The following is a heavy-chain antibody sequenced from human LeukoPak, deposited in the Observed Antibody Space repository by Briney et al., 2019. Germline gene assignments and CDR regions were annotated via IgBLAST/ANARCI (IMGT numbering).Heavy chain of an antibody. CDR3: ARRVGGVIVYFDY. V-gene: IGHV3-23*01. CDR1: GFTFSSYA. CDR2: ISGSGGST. J-gene: IGHJ4*02. Sequence: GGSLRLSCAASGFTFSSYAMSWVRQAPGKGLEWVSAISGSGGSTYYADSVKGRFTISRDNSKNTLYLQMNSLRAEDTAVYYCARRVGGVIVYFDYWGQGTLVTVSS. D-gene: IGHD3-16*02.